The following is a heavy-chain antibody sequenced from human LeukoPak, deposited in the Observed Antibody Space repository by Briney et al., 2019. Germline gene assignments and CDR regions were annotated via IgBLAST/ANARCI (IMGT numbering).Heavy chain of an antibody. J-gene: IGHJ4*02. D-gene: IGHD3-22*01. CDR3: ARPQPPYYYDSSGYYYDY. CDR2: INHSGST. V-gene: IGHV4-34*01. CDR1: GGSISSYY. Sequence: PSETLSLTCTVSGGSISSYYWSWIRQPPGKGLEWIGEINHSGSTNYNPSLKSRVTISVDTSKNQFSLKLSSVTAADTALYYCARPQPPYYYDSSGYYYDYWGQGTLVTVSS.